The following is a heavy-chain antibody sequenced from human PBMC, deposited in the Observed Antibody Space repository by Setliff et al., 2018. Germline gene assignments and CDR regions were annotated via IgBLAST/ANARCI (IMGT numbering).Heavy chain of an antibody. CDR3: ASGGAGFFTSGR. J-gene: IGHJ4*02. CDR1: GDSIGSNKNY. Sequence: SETLSLTCIVFGDSIGSNKNYWGWIRQHPGKGLEYIGSIYYSGNTYYNASLRSRVTLSVDTSKNQFSLRLTSVTAADTAVYYCASGGAGFFTSGRWGQGTLVTVSS. CDR2: IYYSGNT. D-gene: IGHD3-3*01. V-gene: IGHV4-39*01.